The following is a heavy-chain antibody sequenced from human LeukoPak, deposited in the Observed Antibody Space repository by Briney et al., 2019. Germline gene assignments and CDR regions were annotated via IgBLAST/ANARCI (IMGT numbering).Heavy chain of an antibody. D-gene: IGHD3-3*01. V-gene: IGHV3-15*07. CDR3: TTSISSGFWSGYKYYFDY. CDR2: IKSKTDGGTT. CDR1: GFTFSNAW. Sequence: PGGSLRLSCAASGFTFSNAWMNWVRQAPGKGLEWAGRIKSKTDGGTTDYAAPVKGRFTISRDDSKNTLYLQMNSLKTEDTAVYYCTTSISSGFWSGYKYYFDYWGQGTLVTVSS. J-gene: IGHJ4*02.